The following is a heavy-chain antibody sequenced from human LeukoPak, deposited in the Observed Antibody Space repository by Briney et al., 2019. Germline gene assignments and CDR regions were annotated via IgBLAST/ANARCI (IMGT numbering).Heavy chain of an antibody. CDR1: GYTFTSYG. CDR2: VSGYDGKT. Sequence: GASVKVSCKASGYTFTSYGINWVRQAPGQGLDWMGWVSGYDGKTQYAQKFQGRVTVTIDTSTRTAYMEMRSLRSDDTAVYFCTRAGRTSTGVFDYWGQGTVVTVSS. V-gene: IGHV1-18*01. J-gene: IGHJ4*02. D-gene: IGHD6-25*01. CDR3: TRAGRTSTGVFDY.